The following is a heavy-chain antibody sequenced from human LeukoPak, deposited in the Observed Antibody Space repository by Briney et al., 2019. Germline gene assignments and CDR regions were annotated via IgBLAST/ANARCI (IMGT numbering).Heavy chain of an antibody. CDR2: ISTSSGYI. J-gene: IGHJ4*02. CDR1: GFTFSSYG. CDR3: VRVRDDYTDFEY. Sequence: PGRSLRLSCAASGFTFSSYGMHWVRQAPGKGLEWVSSISTSSGYIYYADSAKGRFTISRDNAKNSLYLQMNSLRAEDTAVYYCVRVRDDYTDFEYWGQGTLVTVSS. V-gene: IGHV3-21*01. D-gene: IGHD5-24*01.